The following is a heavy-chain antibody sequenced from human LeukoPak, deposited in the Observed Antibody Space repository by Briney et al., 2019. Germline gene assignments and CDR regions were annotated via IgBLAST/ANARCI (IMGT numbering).Heavy chain of an antibody. D-gene: IGHD3-10*01. V-gene: IGHV4-39*01. CDR1: GDSVTSGTFY. J-gene: IGHJ5*02. Sequence: SETLSLTCTASGDSVTSGTFYWAWLRQPPGKGLEWIATVYYTGSTYYNPSLKSRVTISIDTSKNQFSLTLRSVVAPDTALYYCARHSGSGSLSRPFDPWGQGTLVTVSS. CDR2: VYYTGST. CDR3: ARHSGSGSLSRPFDP.